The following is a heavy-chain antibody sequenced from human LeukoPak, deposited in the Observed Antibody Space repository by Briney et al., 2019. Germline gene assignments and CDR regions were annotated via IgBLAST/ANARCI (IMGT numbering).Heavy chain of an antibody. CDR2: IHHSGST. V-gene: IGHV4-31*03. J-gene: IGHJ5*02. D-gene: IGHD3-10*01. CDR3: ASYGSGSYRFDP. CDR1: GGSISSGDYY. Sequence: SETLSLTCTVSGGSISSGDYYWSWIRQHPGKGLEWIGYIHHSGSTYYNPSLKSRVIISVDTSKNQFSLKLNSVTAADTAVYYCASYGSGSYRFDPWGQGTLVTVSS.